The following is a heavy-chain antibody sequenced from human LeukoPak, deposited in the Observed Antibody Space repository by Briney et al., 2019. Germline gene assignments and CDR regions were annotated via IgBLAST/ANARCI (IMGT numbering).Heavy chain of an antibody. J-gene: IGHJ6*03. V-gene: IGHV4-34*01. CDR3: ARNSPPVYDSSDYDSFDYSYFYMDV. Sequence: SETLALTCAVYGGSFNGYYWSWIRQPPGKGLEWIGEINHSGSTNDNPSLKSRVTISVDTSNNQFSLRLTSVTAADTAVYFCARNSPPVYDSSDYDSFDYSYFYMDVWGKGTMVTVSS. D-gene: IGHD3-22*01. CDR1: GGSFNGYY. CDR2: INHSGST.